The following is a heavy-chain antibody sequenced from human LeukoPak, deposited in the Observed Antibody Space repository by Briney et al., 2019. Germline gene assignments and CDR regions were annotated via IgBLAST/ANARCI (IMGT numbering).Heavy chain of an antibody. V-gene: IGHV3-23*01. D-gene: IGHD4-17*01. Sequence: GGSLRLSCAASGFTFSSYAMSWVRQAPGKGLEWVSAISGSGGSTYYADSVKGRFTISRDNSKNTLYLQMNSLRAEDTAVYYCAKRSPGWEDYGDFLDAFDIWGQGTMVTVSS. J-gene: IGHJ3*02. CDR1: GFTFSSYA. CDR2: ISGSGGST. CDR3: AKRSPGWEDYGDFLDAFDI.